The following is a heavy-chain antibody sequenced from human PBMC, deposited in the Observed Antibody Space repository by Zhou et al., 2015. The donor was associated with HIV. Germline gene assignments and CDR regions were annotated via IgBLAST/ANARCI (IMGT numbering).Heavy chain of an antibody. V-gene: IGHV1-69*06. CDR1: GATFGYYA. J-gene: IGHJ2*01. D-gene: IGHD6-6*01. Sequence: QVQVVQSGDEVRKPGSSVKVSCLASGATFGYYAISWVRQAPGQGLEWMGGITPVLGTANYAQKFQGRVSITADRSTNTAYMELRSLRSEDTAVYYCARDRGAARPDWRYFDLWGRGTLVTVSS. CDR3: ARDRGAARPDWRYFDL. CDR2: ITPVLGTA.